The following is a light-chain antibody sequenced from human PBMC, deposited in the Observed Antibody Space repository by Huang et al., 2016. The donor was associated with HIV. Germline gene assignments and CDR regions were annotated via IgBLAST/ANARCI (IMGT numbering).Light chain of an antibody. CDR1: QNVSSNY. CDR2: ETS. J-gene: IGKJ2*01. Sequence: EIVLTQSPATLSLSPGERATLACGASQNVSSNYLAWYQHKPGLAPRLLIYETSNGATGIPDRFSGSGSGSDFTLTISRLEPEDFAVYYCQQYSNSPYTFGQGTKLDI. CDR3: QQYSNSPYT. V-gene: IGKV3D-20*01.